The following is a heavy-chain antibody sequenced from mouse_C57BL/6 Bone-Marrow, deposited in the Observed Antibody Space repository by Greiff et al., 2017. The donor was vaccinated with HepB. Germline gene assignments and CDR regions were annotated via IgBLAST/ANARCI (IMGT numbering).Heavy chain of an antibody. D-gene: IGHD2-4*01. Sequence: EVQLVESGGGLVQPGGSLKLSCAASGFTFSDYYMYWVRQTPEKRLEWVAYISNGGGSTYYPDTVKGRFTISRDNAKNTLYLQMSRLKSEDTAMYYCARLYDYETWFAYWGQGTLVTVSA. J-gene: IGHJ3*01. CDR1: GFTFSDYY. CDR2: ISNGGGST. V-gene: IGHV5-12*01. CDR3: ARLYDYETWFAY.